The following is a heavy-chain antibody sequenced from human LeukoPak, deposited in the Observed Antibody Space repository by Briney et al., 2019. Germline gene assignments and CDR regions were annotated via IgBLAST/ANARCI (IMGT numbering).Heavy chain of an antibody. Sequence: AAVNVSCKASVYTFTSYGISWLRQAPGQGRERIGLISAYNGNTNYAQKLHGRVTITTDTSTSTAYMELRSLRSDDTAVYYCARDPVLGSYSSSWYYYWGQGTLVTVSS. V-gene: IGHV1-18*01. CDR1: VYTFTSYG. D-gene: IGHD6-13*01. CDR2: ISAYNGNT. CDR3: ARDPVLGSYSSSWYYY. J-gene: IGHJ4*02.